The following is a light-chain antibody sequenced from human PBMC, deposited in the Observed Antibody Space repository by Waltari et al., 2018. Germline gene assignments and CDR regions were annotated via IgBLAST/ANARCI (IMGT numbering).Light chain of an antibody. V-gene: IGLV4-69*01. J-gene: IGLJ3*02. CDR1: SGHSSNV. Sequence: QLVLTQLPSVSASLGASVKLTCTLSSGHSSNVIAWLHQQPEKGPRYLMKVNSDGSHSKGDEIPDRFSGSSSGAERYLTISSVQPEDEADYYCQTGGHGTWVFGGGTKLTVL. CDR3: QTGGHGTWV. CDR2: VNSDGSH.